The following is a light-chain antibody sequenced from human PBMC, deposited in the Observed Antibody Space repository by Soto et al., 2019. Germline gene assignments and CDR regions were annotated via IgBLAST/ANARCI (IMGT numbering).Light chain of an antibody. V-gene: IGKV3-20*01. Sequence: EIVLTQSPGTLSLSPGETATLSCRASQSVSSNNLAWYHQKPGQTPRLLIYGASSRATGIPDRFSGSGSGKDFTLTISRLEPEDFAVYYCQQYDNSIPFGQGTRLEIE. CDR3: QQYDNSIP. J-gene: IGKJ5*01. CDR1: QSVSSNN. CDR2: GAS.